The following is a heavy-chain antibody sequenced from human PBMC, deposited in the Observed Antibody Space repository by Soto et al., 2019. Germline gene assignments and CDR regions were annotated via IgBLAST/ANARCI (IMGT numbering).Heavy chain of an antibody. CDR2: ISGSGGST. CDR1: GFTFSSYA. D-gene: IGHD3-3*01. V-gene: IGHV3-23*01. Sequence: GGSLRLSCAASGFTFSSYAMGWVRHAPGKGLEWVSAISGSGGSTYYADSVKGRFTISRDNSKNTLYLQMNSLGAEDTAVYYCAKELRFLTGYGMDVWGQGTTVTVSS. CDR3: AKELRFLTGYGMDV. J-gene: IGHJ6*02.